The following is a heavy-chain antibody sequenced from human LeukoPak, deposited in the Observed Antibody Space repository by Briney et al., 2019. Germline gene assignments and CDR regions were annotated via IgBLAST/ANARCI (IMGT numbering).Heavy chain of an antibody. D-gene: IGHD3-10*01. CDR1: GIIFSNYW. CDR3: AREPDYYYGSGSEIDY. CDR2: INRDGSST. J-gene: IGHJ4*02. V-gene: IGHV3-74*01. Sequence: GGSLRLSCAASGIIFSNYWMHWVRQAPGKGLVWVSRINRDGSSTSYADSVKGRFTISRDNAKNSLYLQMNSLRAEDTAVYYCAREPDYYYGSGSEIDYWGQGTLVTVSS.